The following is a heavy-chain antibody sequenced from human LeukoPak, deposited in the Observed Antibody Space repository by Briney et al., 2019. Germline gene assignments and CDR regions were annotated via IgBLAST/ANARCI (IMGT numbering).Heavy chain of an antibody. CDR1: GFTFDDYA. Sequence: GRSLRLSCAASGFTFDDYAMHWVRQAPGKGLEWVSGISWNSGSIGYADSVKSRFTISRDNTKNSLYLQMNSLRAEDTALYYCAKAPALYSSSWYYFDYWGQGTLVTVSS. CDR3: AKAPALYSSSWYYFDY. D-gene: IGHD6-13*01. CDR2: ISWNSGSI. J-gene: IGHJ4*02. V-gene: IGHV3-9*01.